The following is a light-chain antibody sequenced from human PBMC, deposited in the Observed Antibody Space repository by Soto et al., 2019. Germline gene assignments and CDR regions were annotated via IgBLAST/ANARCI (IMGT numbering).Light chain of an antibody. CDR3: KRYGSXPRT. CDR2: GAS. CDR1: QSVSSSY. Sequence: EIVLTQSPGTLSLSPGERATLSCGAIQSVSSSYLSWYQQKPGQDPRLLIYGASSRDTGIPDRFSGSGYGTDFTLTISRLEPEDFAVYYCKRYGSXPRTCGQGTEV. J-gene: IGKJ1*01. V-gene: IGKV3-20*01.